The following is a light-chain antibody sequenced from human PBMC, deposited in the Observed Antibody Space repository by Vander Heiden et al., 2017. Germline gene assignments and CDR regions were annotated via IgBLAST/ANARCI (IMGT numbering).Light chain of an antibody. CDR2: LGS. V-gene: IGKV2-28*01. CDR1: QSLLHSNGYNY. Sequence: DFVMTQSQLSLPVTPGEPASISCRSSQSLLHSNGYNYLDWYVQKPEQSPQLLISLGSNRASGVPDMFSGSGSGTDFTLKSSRVEAEDVGVYYCMQAIQTPLTFGGGTRVEIK. CDR3: MQAIQTPLT. J-gene: IGKJ4*01.